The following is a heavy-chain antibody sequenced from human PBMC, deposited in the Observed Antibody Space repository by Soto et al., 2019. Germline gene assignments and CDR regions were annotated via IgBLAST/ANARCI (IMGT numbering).Heavy chain of an antibody. J-gene: IGHJ4*02. CDR3: ARAVLPATAPFDY. D-gene: IGHD2-2*01. CDR1: GGSFSSYY. CDR2: IYYSGST. V-gene: IGHV4-59*01. Sequence: SETLSLTCTVSGGSFSSYYWSWIRQPPGKGLEWIGYIYYSGSTNYNPSLKSRVTISVDTSKNQFSLKLSSVTAADTAVYYCARAVLPATAPFDYWAREPWSPSPQ.